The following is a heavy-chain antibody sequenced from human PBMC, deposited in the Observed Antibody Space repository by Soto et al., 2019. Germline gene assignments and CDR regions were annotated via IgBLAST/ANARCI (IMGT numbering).Heavy chain of an antibody. Sequence: EVQLLESGGGLVQPGRSLRLSCAASGFTFSSYAMNWVRQAPGKGLEWVSAMSGTGGSTYYAHSVKGRFTISRDNSKNTLYLQMNSLRVEDTAVFYCAKAGFSSGWSPSCFDYWGQGTLVTVSS. V-gene: IGHV3-23*01. J-gene: IGHJ4*02. CDR1: GFTFSSYA. D-gene: IGHD6-19*01. CDR3: AKAGFSSGWSPSCFDY. CDR2: MSGTGGST.